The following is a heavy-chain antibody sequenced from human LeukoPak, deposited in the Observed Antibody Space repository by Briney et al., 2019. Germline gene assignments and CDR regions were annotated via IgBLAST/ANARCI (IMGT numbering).Heavy chain of an antibody. CDR2: IYPGESDT. Sequence: GESLKISCKASGYSFTNYWIGWVRQMPGKGLEWMGIIYPGESDTRYSPSFQGQVTISADKSISTAYLQWSSLKASDTAMYYCARVPYSYGYQGAFDIWGQGTMVTVSS. D-gene: IGHD5-18*01. CDR1: GYSFTNYW. CDR3: ARVPYSYGYQGAFDI. V-gene: IGHV5-51*01. J-gene: IGHJ3*02.